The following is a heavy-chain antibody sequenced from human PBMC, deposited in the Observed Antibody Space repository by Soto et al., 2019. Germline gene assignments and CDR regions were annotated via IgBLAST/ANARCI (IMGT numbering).Heavy chain of an antibody. CDR2: IWYDGTNK. CDR3: ARDRGAAAGTRYYYGMDV. CDR1: GFTFSSYG. J-gene: IGHJ6*02. V-gene: IGHV3-33*01. Sequence: QVQLVESGGRVVQPGRSLRLSCAASGFTFSSYGMHWVRQAPGKRLEWVAVIWYDGTNKYYADSVKGRFTISRDNSKNTLDLQMNSLRAEDTAVYYCARDRGAAAGTRYYYGMDVWGQGTTVTVS. D-gene: IGHD6-13*01.